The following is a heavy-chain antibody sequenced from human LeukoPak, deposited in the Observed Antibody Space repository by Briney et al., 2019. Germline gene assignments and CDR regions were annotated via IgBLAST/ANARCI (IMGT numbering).Heavy chain of an antibody. J-gene: IGHJ5*02. D-gene: IGHD6-25*01. V-gene: IGHV4-39*07. Sequence: PSETLSLTCTVSGGSISSSSYYWGWIRQPPGKGLEWIGSIYHSGSTNYNPSLKSRVTISVDKSKNQFSLKLSSVTAADTAVYYCARVDQGCSSVYNWFDPWGQGTLVTVSS. CDR1: GGSISSSSYY. CDR2: IYHSGST. CDR3: ARVDQGCSSVYNWFDP.